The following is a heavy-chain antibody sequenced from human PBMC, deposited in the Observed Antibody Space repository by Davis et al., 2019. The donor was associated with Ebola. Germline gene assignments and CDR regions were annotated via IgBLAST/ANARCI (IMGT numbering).Heavy chain of an antibody. CDR3: ARAQFPTTSDH. V-gene: IGHV1-18*04. CDR1: GYTFTNYG. J-gene: IGHJ4*02. CDR2: INPHNGNT. Sequence: ASVKVSCKASGYTFTNYGSTWVRQAPGQGIEWMGWINPHNGNTNYAQNVQGRVTMTTDTSTSTAYMEVGSLKSDDTAVYYCARAQFPTTSDHWGQGTLVTVSS. D-gene: IGHD1-1*01.